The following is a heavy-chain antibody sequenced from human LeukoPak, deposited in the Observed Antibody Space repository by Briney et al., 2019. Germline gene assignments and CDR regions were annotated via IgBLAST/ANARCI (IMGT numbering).Heavy chain of an antibody. CDR2: IYSSANT. J-gene: IGHJ4*02. CDR1: GGSISSSSYY. D-gene: IGHD6-13*01. Sequence: SETLSLTCTVSGGSISSSSYYWGWIRQPPGKGLEWIGSIYSSANTYYNPSLKSRVTISGDTSKNHFSLKLSSVTAADTAVYYCARVGTVSSDFDYWGQGTLVTVSS. CDR3: ARVGTVSSDFDY. V-gene: IGHV4-39*02.